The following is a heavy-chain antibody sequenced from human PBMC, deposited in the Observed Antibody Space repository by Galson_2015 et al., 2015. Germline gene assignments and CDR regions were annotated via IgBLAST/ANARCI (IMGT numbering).Heavy chain of an antibody. CDR2: ISSSGSTI. Sequence: SLRLSCAASGFTFSSYEMNWVRQAPGKGLEWVSYISSSGSTIYYADSVKGRFTISRDNAENSLYLQMNSLRAEDTAVYYCARERQQLVRGPNYFDYWGQGTLVTVSS. CDR1: GFTFSSYE. J-gene: IGHJ4*02. V-gene: IGHV3-48*03. CDR3: ARERQQLVRGPNYFDY. D-gene: IGHD6-13*01.